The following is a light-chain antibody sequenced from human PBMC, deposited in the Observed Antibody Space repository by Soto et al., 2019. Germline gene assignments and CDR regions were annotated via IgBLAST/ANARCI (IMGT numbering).Light chain of an antibody. Sequence: QSVLTQPPSVSGAPGQRVTISCTGSDSSIGAGYDVHWYQQLPGTPPKVLIYGNSNRPSGVPDRFSASKSGTSASLAITGLQAEAEADYYRQSYDNSLSGSYVFGTGTKVTV. CDR3: QSYDNSLSGSYV. CDR1: DSSIGAGYD. V-gene: IGLV1-40*01. CDR2: GNS. J-gene: IGLJ1*01.